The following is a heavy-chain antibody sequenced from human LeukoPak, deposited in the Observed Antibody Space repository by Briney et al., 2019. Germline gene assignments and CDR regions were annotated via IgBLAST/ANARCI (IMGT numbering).Heavy chain of an antibody. Sequence: SETLSLTCTVSGGSISSSSYYWGWIRQPPGKGLEWIVSIYYSGSTYYNPSLKSRVTISVDTSKNQFSLKLSSVTAADTAVYYCARRPRSYYDSSGYYYWGQGTLVTVSS. CDR3: ARRPRSYYDSSGYYY. J-gene: IGHJ4*02. D-gene: IGHD3-22*01. CDR1: GGSISSSSYY. V-gene: IGHV4-39*01. CDR2: IYYSGST.